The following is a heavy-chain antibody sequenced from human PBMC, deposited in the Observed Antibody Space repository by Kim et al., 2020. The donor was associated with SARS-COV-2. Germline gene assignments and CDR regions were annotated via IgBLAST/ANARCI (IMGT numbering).Heavy chain of an antibody. Sequence: GGSLRLSCAASGFTFSSYGMHWVRQAPGKGLEWVAVIWYDGSNKYYADSVKGRFTISRDNSKNTLYLQMNSLRAEDTAVYYCAKDGGLGVVTDIWGQGTLVTVSS. J-gene: IGHJ4*02. CDR2: IWYDGSNK. CDR3: AKDGGLGVVTDI. V-gene: IGHV3-33*06. CDR1: GFTFSSYG. D-gene: IGHD2-15*01.